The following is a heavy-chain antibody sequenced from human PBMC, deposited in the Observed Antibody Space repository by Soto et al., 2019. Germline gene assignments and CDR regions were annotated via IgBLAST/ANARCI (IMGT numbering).Heavy chain of an antibody. CDR2: IYWDDDN. D-gene: IGHD3-9*01. Sequence: QITLKESGPTLVKPTQTLTLTCTFSGFSRNTSGVGVGWIRQPPGKALEWLALIYWDDDNRYSPSLKSRLTITKDTSKNQVVLTMTNMDPVDTATYYCAHRRGYDILTGINFDYWGQGTLVTVSS. J-gene: IGHJ4*02. CDR3: AHRRGYDILTGINFDY. V-gene: IGHV2-5*02. CDR1: GFSRNTSGVG.